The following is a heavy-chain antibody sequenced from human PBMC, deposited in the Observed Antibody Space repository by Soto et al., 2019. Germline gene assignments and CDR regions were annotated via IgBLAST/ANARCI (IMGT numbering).Heavy chain of an antibody. V-gene: IGHV4-59*08. CDR2: IYYSGST. Sequence: PSETLSLTCTVSGGSITNYYWSWIRQPPGKGLEWIGNIYYSGSTDYNPSLKSRVTILVDTSTNQFSLKLNSVTAGDTAVYYCARLSCSSFNCARLNTFDVWGQGTMVTVSS. D-gene: IGHD2-2*01. J-gene: IGHJ3*01. CDR1: GGSITNYY. CDR3: ARLSCSSFNCARLNTFDV.